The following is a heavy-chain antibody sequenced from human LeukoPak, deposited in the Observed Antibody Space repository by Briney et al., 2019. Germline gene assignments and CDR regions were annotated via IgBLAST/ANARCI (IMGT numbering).Heavy chain of an antibody. D-gene: IGHD5-18*01. J-gene: IGHJ4*02. Sequence: HPSETLSLTCTVSGGSISSYYMSWIRQPPGKGLEWIGYIYYSGSTNYNPSLKSRVTISVDTSKNQFSLKLSSVTAADTAVYYCARHMGLGYSYGYPYFDYWDQGTLVTVSS. CDR1: GGSISSYY. CDR2: IYYSGST. CDR3: ARHMGLGYSYGYPYFDY. V-gene: IGHV4-59*08.